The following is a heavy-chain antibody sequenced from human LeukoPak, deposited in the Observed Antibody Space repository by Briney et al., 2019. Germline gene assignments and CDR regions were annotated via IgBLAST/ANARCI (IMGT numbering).Heavy chain of an antibody. Sequence: SETLSLTCTVSGDSISNYYWSWIRQPAGKGLEWIGYIYYSGSTNYNPSLKSRVTISVDTSKNQFSLKLSSVTAADTAVYYCASPLFGGVIFPLDYGGQGPLVTVSS. D-gene: IGHD3-16*02. CDR2: IYYSGST. CDR1: GDSISNYY. V-gene: IGHV4-59*08. J-gene: IGHJ4*02. CDR3: ASPLFGGVIFPLDY.